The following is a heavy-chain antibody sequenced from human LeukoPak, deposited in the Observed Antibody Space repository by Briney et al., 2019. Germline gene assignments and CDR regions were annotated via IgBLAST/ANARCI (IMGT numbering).Heavy chain of an antibody. CDR1: GFTFSSYS. CDR2: ISSSSSYI. D-gene: IGHD3-22*01. V-gene: IGHV3-21*01. Sequence: GGSLRLSCAASGFTFSSYSMNWVRQAPGKGLEWVSSISSSSSYIYYADSVKGRFTISRDNAKNSLYLQMNSLRAEDTAVYYCARDLGDYDSSVKRGYFDYWGQGTLVTVSS. CDR3: ARDLGDYDSSVKRGYFDY. J-gene: IGHJ4*02.